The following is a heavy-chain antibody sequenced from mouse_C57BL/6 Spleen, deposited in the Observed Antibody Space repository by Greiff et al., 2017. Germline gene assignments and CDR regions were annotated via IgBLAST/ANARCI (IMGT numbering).Heavy chain of an antibody. CDR2: FLPYNDDT. Sequence: VQLQESGAELVKPGASVKMSCKASGYTFTTYPIEWMTQNHGKSLVGIGNFLPYNDDTKYNEKFEGKATLTVEKSSSTVYLALSRLTSDDSAGDYSARRAGYFDDWGQGTTLTGSS. CDR1: GYTFTTYP. V-gene: IGHV1-47*01. D-gene: IGHD3-3*01. J-gene: IGHJ2*01. CDR3: ARRAGYFDD.